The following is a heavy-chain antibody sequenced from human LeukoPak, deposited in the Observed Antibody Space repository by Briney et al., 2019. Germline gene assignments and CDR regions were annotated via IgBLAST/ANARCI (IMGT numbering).Heavy chain of an antibody. CDR2: ISGSGGST. V-gene: IGHV3-23*01. Sequence: GGSLRLSCAASGFTFSSYAMSWVRQAPGKGLEWVSAISGSGGSTYYADSAKGRFTISRDNAKNSLYLQMNSLRAEDTALYYCARDLGGGSIDWGQGTLVTVSS. CDR1: GFTFSSYA. CDR3: ARDLGGGSID. D-gene: IGHD1-26*01. J-gene: IGHJ4*02.